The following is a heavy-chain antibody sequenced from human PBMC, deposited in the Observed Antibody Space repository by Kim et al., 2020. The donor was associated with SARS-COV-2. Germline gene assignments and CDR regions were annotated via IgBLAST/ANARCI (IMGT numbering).Heavy chain of an antibody. Sequence: AAPVKGRFTISRDDSKNTLYLQMNSLKTEDTAVYYCTTVGIVGATTATDYWGQGTLVTVSS. J-gene: IGHJ4*02. D-gene: IGHD1-26*01. V-gene: IGHV3-15*01. CDR3: TTVGIVGATTATDY.